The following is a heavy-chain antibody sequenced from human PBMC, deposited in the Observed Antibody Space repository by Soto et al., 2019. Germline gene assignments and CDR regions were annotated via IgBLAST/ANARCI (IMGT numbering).Heavy chain of an antibody. CDR3: ANASSGVGATYHGMDV. D-gene: IGHD1-26*01. V-gene: IGHV3-30*18. J-gene: IGHJ6*02. CDR1: GFTFSSYG. Sequence: QVQLVESGGGVVQPGRSLRLSCAASGFTFSSYGMHWVRQAPGKGLEWVAVISYDGSNKYYADSVKGRFTISRDNSKNTLYLQMNSLRAEDTAVYYCANASSGVGATYHGMDVCGQGTTVTVSS. CDR2: ISYDGSNK.